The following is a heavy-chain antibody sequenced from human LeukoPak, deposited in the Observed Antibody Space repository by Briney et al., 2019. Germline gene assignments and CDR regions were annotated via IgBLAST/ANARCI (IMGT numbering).Heavy chain of an antibody. D-gene: IGHD3-22*01. CDR1: GGSISSYY. CDR2: IYCSGST. Sequence: SSETLSLTCTVSGGSISSYYWSWIRQPPGKGLEWIGQIYCSGSTNYNPSLKSRVTISVDTSKNHFSLKLSSVTAADTAVYYCARHSSGYYYFDYWGQGTLVTVSS. J-gene: IGHJ4*02. CDR3: ARHSSGYYYFDY. V-gene: IGHV4-59*08.